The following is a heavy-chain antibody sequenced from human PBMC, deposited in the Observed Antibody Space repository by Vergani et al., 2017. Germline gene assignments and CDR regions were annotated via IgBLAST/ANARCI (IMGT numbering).Heavy chain of an antibody. CDR3: AKVPWDSSGWDYYFDY. Sequence: EVQLLESGGGLVQTGGSLRLSCAASGFTFSSYAMSWVRQAPGKGLEWVSVIYSGGSSTYYADSVKGRFTISRDNSKNTLYLQMNSLRAEDTAVYYCAKVPWDSSGWDYYFDYWGQGTLVTVSS. V-gene: IGHV3-23*03. CDR2: IYSGGSST. D-gene: IGHD6-19*01. J-gene: IGHJ4*02. CDR1: GFTFSSYA.